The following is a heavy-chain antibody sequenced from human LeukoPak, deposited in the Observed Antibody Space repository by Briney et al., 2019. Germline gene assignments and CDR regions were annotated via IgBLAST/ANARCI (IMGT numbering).Heavy chain of an antibody. CDR3: ARALSYDYVWGSLDY. CDR1: GGSISSYY. J-gene: IGHJ4*02. D-gene: IGHD3-16*01. CDR2: IYYSGST. V-gene: IGHV4-59*01. Sequence: PSATLSLTCTVSGGSISSYYWSWIRQPPGKGLEWIGYIYYSGSTNYNPSLKSRVTISVDTSKNQFSLKLSSVTAADTAVYYCARALSYDYVWGSLDYWGQGTLVTVSS.